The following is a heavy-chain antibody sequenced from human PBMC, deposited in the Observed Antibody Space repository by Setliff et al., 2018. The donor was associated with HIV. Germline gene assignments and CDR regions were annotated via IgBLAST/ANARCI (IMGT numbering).Heavy chain of an antibody. CDR3: ARNGPSIVKGQYYFDY. D-gene: IGHD2-2*01. CDR1: GFTFSFYA. CDR2: ITGSAGST. J-gene: IGHJ4*02. Sequence: GESLTISCAASGFTFSFYAMTWVRQAPGKWLEWVSAITGSAGSTYYADSVKGRFTISRDNSKNTLYLQMNSLRAEDTAVYYCARNGPSIVKGQYYFDYWGQGTLVTVSS. V-gene: IGHV3-23*01.